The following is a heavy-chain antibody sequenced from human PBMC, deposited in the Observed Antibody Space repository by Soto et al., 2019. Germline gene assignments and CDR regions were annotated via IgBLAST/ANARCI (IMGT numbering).Heavy chain of an antibody. D-gene: IGHD2-2*02. Sequence: EVQLVESGGGLVQPGRSLRLSCAASGFTFDDYAMHWVRQAPGKGLEWVSGISWNSGSIGYADSVKGRFTISRDNAKNSLYLQMNSLRAEDTALYYCAKDISGYCSSTSCYMSYYYYGMDVWGQGTTVTVSS. CDR2: ISWNSGSI. CDR1: GFTFDDYA. J-gene: IGHJ6*02. V-gene: IGHV3-9*01. CDR3: AKDISGYCSSTSCYMSYYYYGMDV.